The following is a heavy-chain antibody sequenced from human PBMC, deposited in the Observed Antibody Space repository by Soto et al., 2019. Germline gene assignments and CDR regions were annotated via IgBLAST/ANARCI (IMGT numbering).Heavy chain of an antibody. Sequence: EVHLVESGGDLVQPGGSLRLSCAASGFSCSSFSMNWVRQAPGKGLEWVSYISGSGTTTYYADSVKGRFTISRDNAKNSLYLQMNSLQAEDTAVYYCARLGDYGSGSYWGPGTLVTVSS. D-gene: IGHD3-10*01. CDR3: ARLGDYGSGSY. CDR1: GFSCSSFS. V-gene: IGHV3-48*04. J-gene: IGHJ4*02. CDR2: ISGSGTTT.